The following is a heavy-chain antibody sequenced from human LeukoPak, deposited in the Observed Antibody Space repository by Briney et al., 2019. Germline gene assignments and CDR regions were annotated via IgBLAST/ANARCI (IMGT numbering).Heavy chain of an antibody. Sequence: GGSLRRSCAASGFTFSSYEMNWVRQAPGKGLEWVSYISSSGSTKYYADSVKGRFTISRDNAKNSLYLQMNSLKTEDTAVYYCVRWDSGRPGDWGQGTLVTVSS. J-gene: IGHJ4*02. CDR2: ISSSGSTK. V-gene: IGHV3-48*03. CDR1: GFTFSSYE. D-gene: IGHD1-26*01. CDR3: VRWDSGRPGD.